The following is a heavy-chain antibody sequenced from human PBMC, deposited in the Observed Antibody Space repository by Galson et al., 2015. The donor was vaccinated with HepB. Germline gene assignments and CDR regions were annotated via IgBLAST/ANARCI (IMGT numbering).Heavy chain of an antibody. V-gene: IGHV3-33*01. CDR3: ARVPLGSSWLLDDY. D-gene: IGHD6-13*01. J-gene: IGHJ4*02. CDR2: IWYDGSNK. Sequence: SLRLSCAASGFTFSSYGMHWVRQAPGKGLEWVAVIWYDGSNKYYADSVKGRFTISRDNSKNTLYLQMNSLRAEDTAVYYCARVPLGSSWLLDDYWGQGTLVTVSS. CDR1: GFTFSSYG.